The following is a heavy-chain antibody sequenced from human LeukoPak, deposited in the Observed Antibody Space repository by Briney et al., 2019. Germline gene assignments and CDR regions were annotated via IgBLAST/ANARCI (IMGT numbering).Heavy chain of an antibody. D-gene: IGHD2-15*01. J-gene: IGHJ3*02. CDR2: ISGSGGST. CDR3: AKKGALRYCSGGSCNDAFDI. V-gene: IGHV3-23*01. CDR1: GFTFSSYG. Sequence: GGTLRLSCAASGFTFSSYGMSWVRQAPGKGLEWVSAISGSGGSTYYADSVKGRFTISRDNSKNTLYLQMNSLRAEDTAVYYCAKKGALRYCSGGSCNDAFDIWGQGTMVTVSS.